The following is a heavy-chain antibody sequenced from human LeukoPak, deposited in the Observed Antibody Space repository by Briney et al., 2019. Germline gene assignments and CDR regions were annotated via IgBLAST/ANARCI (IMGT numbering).Heavy chain of an antibody. CDR3: ARSGIYGGYGIYFDY. D-gene: IGHD4-17*01. J-gene: IGHJ4*02. CDR2: IHYSGST. CDR1: VDSISSYY. V-gene: IGHV4-59*07. Sequence: SDTLSLTCSVSVDSISSYYWIWIRQPPGKGLEWIGYIHYSGSTKYHPSRKSRVTISAGTSKKQFSLKLSSVTAADTAVYYCARSGIYGGYGIYFDYWGQGTLVIVSS.